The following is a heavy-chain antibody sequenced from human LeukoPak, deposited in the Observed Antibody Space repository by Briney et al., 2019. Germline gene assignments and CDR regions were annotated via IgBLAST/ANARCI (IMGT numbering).Heavy chain of an antibody. CDR1: GGTFSSYA. D-gene: IGHD3-22*01. J-gene: IGHJ5*02. CDR3: ARDSLYYYDSSGTNWFDP. V-gene: IGHV1-69*01. CDR2: IIPIFGTA. Sequence: GSSVKVSCKASGGTFSSYAISWVRQAPGQGLEWMGGIIPIFGTANYAQKFQGRVTITADESTSTAYMVLSSLRSEDTAVYYCARDSLYYYDSSGTNWFDPWGQGTLVTVSS.